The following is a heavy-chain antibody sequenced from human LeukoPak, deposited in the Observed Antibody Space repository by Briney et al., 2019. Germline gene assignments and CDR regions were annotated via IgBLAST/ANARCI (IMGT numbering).Heavy chain of an antibody. J-gene: IGHJ4*02. Sequence: PSETLSLTCTVSGYSISSGYYWGWIRQPPGKGLEWIGSIYRSGSTYYNPSLKSRVTISVDTSKNQFSLKLSSVTAADTAVYYCARVGVYYYDSSGYLDYWGQGTLVTVSS. CDR1: GYSISSGYY. CDR2: IYRSGST. D-gene: IGHD3-22*01. V-gene: IGHV4-38-2*02. CDR3: ARVGVYYYDSSGYLDY.